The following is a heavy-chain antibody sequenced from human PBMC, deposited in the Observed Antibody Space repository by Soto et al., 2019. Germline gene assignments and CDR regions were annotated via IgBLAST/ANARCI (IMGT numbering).Heavy chain of an antibody. CDR2: ISGSGGTT. Sequence: EVQLLESGGSLVQPGGSLRLSCAASGFAFDNYAMIWVRQAPEKGLKWVSGISGSGGTTYYADSVKDRFTISRDNSKNTVFLQKNSLRAEDTAVYYCAKSKTDLRVTVFGLFIVSDFWGQGSLVTVSS. CDR1: GFAFDNYA. D-gene: IGHD3-3*01. CDR3: AKSKTDLRVTVFGLFIVSDF. V-gene: IGHV3-23*01. J-gene: IGHJ4*02.